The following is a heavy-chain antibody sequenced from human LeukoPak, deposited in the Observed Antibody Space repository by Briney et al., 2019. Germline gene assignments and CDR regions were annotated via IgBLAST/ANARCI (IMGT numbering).Heavy chain of an antibody. D-gene: IGHD6-19*01. CDR1: GFTFSKYW. J-gene: IGHJ4*02. CDR2: INTDGTVT. CDR3: ATKQWLAPPPDS. V-gene: IGHV3-74*01. Sequence: GSLRLSCAASGFTFSKYWMPWVRQAPGKGLESVSRINTDGTVTTYADSVKGRFTVSRDNADNTMFLQMNSVRDEDTAVYYCATKQWLAPPPDSWGQGTPVTVSS.